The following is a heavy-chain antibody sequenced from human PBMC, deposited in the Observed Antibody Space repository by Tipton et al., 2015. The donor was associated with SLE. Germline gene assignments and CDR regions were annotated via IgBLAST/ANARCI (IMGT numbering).Heavy chain of an antibody. V-gene: IGHV3-30*14. J-gene: IGHJ5*02. CDR1: GFTFSSYA. CDR2: ISYDGSNK. D-gene: IGHD6-13*01. Sequence: QVQLVQSGGGVVQPGRSLRLPCAASGFTFSSYAMSWVRQAPGKGLEWVAVISYDGSNKYDADSVKGRFTISRDNSKNTLYLQMNSRRAEDPAVYYCARSNPDIYSSSWDVGFDPWCQGTLVTVSS. CDR3: ARSNPDIYSSSWDVGFDP.